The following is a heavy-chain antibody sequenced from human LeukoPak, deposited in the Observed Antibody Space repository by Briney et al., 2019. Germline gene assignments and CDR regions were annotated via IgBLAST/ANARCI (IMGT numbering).Heavy chain of an antibody. D-gene: IGHD3-9*01. Sequence: PGGSLRLSCAASGFTFSSYWMSWVRQAPGKGLEWVANIKQDGSEKYYVDSVKGRFTISRDNAKNSLYLQMNSLRAEDTAVYYCARKPKGLVDDILTGYYLSYYYYMDVWGKGTTVTISS. CDR2: IKQDGSEK. V-gene: IGHV3-7*01. J-gene: IGHJ6*03. CDR3: ARKPKGLVDDILTGYYLSYYYYMDV. CDR1: GFTFSSYW.